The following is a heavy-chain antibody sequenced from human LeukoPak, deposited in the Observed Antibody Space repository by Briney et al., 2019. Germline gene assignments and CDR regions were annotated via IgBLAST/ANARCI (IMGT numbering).Heavy chain of an antibody. D-gene: IGHD1-1*01. CDR1: GGTFSSYA. CDR3: ARVDLDGVDRLVNFDY. Sequence: ASVKVSCKASGGTFSSYAISWVRQAPGQGLEWMGGIIPIFGTANYAQKFQGRVTITTDESTSTAYMELSSLRSEDTAVYYCARVDLDGVDRLVNFDYWGQGTLVTVSS. V-gene: IGHV1-69*05. CDR2: IIPIFGTA. J-gene: IGHJ4*02.